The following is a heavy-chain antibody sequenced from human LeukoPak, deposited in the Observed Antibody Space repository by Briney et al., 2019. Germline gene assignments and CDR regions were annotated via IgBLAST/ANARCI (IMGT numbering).Heavy chain of an antibody. CDR2: IYYSGST. CDR3: ARHECGRSYYPEDY. CDR1: GGSISSSSDY. Sequence: SETLSLTCTVSGGSISSSSDYWGWIRQPPGKGLEWIGNIYYSGSTYYNPSLKSRVTISVDTSKNQFSLKLSSVTAADTAVYYCARHECGRSYYPEDYWGQGTLVTVSS. D-gene: IGHD2-15*01. V-gene: IGHV4-39*07. J-gene: IGHJ4*02.